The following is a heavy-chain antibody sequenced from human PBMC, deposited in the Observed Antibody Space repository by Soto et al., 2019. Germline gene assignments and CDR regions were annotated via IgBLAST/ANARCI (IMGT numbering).Heavy chain of an antibody. V-gene: IGHV3-23*01. D-gene: IGHD1-20*01. CDR3: ARDNWDY. CDR1: GFSFYMSL. J-gene: IGHJ4*02. Sequence: GGSLKLSCAASGFSFYMSLMTWVRQAPGKGLEWVSAVTGSGSATYYADSVKGRFTISRDNSKDTLYLQMNSLRAEDTAVYYCARDNWDYWGQGTLVTVSS. CDR2: VTGSGSAT.